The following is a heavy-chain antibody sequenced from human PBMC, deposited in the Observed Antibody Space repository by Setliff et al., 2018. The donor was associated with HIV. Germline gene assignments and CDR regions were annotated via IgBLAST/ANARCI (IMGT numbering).Heavy chain of an antibody. Sequence: PGGSLRLSCAVSGFTFSNYHMHWVRQAPGKGLEWVAALSQDGSDEYYADSVKGRFTISRDNSKNTLYLQMNSLRVEDTAVYYCARVFSPAGTLSPGFDYWGQGTLVTVSS. CDR2: LSQDGSDE. D-gene: IGHD1-1*01. CDR3: ARVFSPAGTLSPGFDY. J-gene: IGHJ4*02. CDR1: GFTFSNYH. V-gene: IGHV3-30*04.